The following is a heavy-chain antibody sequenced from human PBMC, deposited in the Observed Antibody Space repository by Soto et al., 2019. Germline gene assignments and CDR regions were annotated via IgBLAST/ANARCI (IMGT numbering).Heavy chain of an antibody. CDR2: INHSGST. J-gene: IGHJ5*02. V-gene: IGHV4-34*01. Sequence: SETLSLTCAVYGGSFSGYYWSWIRQPPGKGLEWIGEINHSGSTNYNPSLKSRVTISVDTSKNQFSLKLSSVTAADTAVYYCARGITMVRGVIITRWFDPWGQGTLVTVS. CDR1: GGSFSGYY. CDR3: ARGITMVRGVIITRWFDP. D-gene: IGHD3-10*01.